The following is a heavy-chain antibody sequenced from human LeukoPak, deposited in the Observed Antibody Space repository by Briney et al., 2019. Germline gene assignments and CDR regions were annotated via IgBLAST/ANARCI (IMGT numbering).Heavy chain of an antibody. D-gene: IGHD4-11*01. Sequence: SETLSLTCTVSGGSISSYYWSWIRQPAGKGLECIGRIYTSGSTNYNPSLKSRVTMPVDTSKNQFSLKLSSVTAADTAVYYCARANSNYEDAFDIWGQGTMVTVSS. J-gene: IGHJ3*02. V-gene: IGHV4-4*07. CDR1: GGSISSYY. CDR3: ARANSNYEDAFDI. CDR2: IYTSGST.